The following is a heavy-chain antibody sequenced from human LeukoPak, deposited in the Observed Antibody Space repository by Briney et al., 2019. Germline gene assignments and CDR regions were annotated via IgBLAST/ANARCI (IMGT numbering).Heavy chain of an antibody. J-gene: IGHJ4*02. D-gene: IGHD2/OR15-2a*01. CDR1: GGSISSYY. Sequence: SETLSLTCTVSGGSISSYYWSWIRQPPGKGLEWIGYIYYSGSTNYNPSLKSRVTMSLDTSKNQFSLKLNSVTAADTAVYYCAKLEYESPPVDYWGQGTLVTVSS. CDR3: AKLEYESPPVDY. CDR2: IYYSGST. V-gene: IGHV4-59*08.